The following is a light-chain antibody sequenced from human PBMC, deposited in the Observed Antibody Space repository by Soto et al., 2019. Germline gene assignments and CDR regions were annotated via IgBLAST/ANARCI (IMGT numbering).Light chain of an antibody. CDR3: AAWDGSVFGHYV. V-gene: IGLV1-44*01. J-gene: IGLJ1*01. CDR2: SNN. CDR1: SSNIGSNT. Sequence: SVLTQPPSASGTPGQRVTISCSGGSSNIGSNTVNWYQHLPGTAPKLLIYSNNQRPSGVPDRFSGSKSGTSASLAISGLQSEDEADYYCAAWDGSVFGHYVFGGGTKATVL.